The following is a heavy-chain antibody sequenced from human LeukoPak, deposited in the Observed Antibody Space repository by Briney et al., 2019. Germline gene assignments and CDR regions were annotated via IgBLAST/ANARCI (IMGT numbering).Heavy chain of an antibody. Sequence: EASVTVSCKASGYTFTGYYMHWVRQAPGQGLEWMGWINPNSGGANYAQKFQGRVTMTRDTSISTAYMELSRLRSDDTAVYYCACLGGYSGYDWVFDYWGQGTPVTVSS. D-gene: IGHD5-12*01. CDR2: INPNSGGA. V-gene: IGHV1-2*02. CDR3: ACLGGYSGYDWVFDY. CDR1: GYTFTGYY. J-gene: IGHJ4*02.